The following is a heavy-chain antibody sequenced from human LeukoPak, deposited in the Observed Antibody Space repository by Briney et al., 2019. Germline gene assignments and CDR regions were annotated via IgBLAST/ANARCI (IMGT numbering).Heavy chain of an antibody. J-gene: IGHJ3*02. CDR3: VREHGSGSSHDAFDI. CDR1: GFTFRSYE. D-gene: IGHD3-10*01. V-gene: IGHV3-48*03. Sequence: GSLRLSCAASGFTFRSYEMNWVRQAPGKGLEWISYISSTGSAIHYADSVKGRFTISRDNTKNSLYLQMNGLRAEDTAVYYCVREHGSGSSHDAFDIWGQGTMVTVSA. CDR2: ISSTGSAI.